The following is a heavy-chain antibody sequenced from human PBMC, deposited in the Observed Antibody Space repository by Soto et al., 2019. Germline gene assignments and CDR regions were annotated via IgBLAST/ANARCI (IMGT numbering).Heavy chain of an antibody. CDR2: MNADTRNT. CDR3: ARGRFRQTYFDP. CDR1: GYIFANYD. V-gene: IGHV1-8*01. Sequence: QVQLVQSGAEVKMPGASVKVSCKASGYIFANYDVHWVRQATGQGLEWMGWMNADTRNTGYAPNFQGRITMTRDTSITTAYMELSRLTFEDTAIYYCARGRFRQTYFDPWGQGALVTVSS. D-gene: IGHD3-16*01. J-gene: IGHJ5*02.